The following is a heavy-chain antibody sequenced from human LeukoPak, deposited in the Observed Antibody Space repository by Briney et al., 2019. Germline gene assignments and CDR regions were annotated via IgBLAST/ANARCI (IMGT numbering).Heavy chain of an antibody. D-gene: IGHD4-17*01. CDR2: IIPIFGTA. CDR3: AREGAKNYGAYILRPYWYYYGMDV. J-gene: IGHJ6*02. V-gene: IGHV1-69*01. CDR1: GGTFSSYA. Sequence: GSSVKVSCKASGGTFSSYAVSWVRQAPGQGLEWMGGIIPIFGTANYAQKFQGRVTITADESTSTAYMELSSLRSEDTAVYYCAREGAKNYGAYILRPYWYYYGMDVWGQGTTVTVSS.